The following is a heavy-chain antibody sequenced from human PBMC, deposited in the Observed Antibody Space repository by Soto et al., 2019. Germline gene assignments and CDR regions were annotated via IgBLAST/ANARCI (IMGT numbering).Heavy chain of an antibody. D-gene: IGHD2-2*01. CDR1: GFSLSTSGVG. J-gene: IGHJ1*01. CDR2: IYWDDDK. Sequence: SGPTLVNPTQTLTLTCTFSGFSLSTSGVGVGWIRQPPGKALEWLALIYWDDDKRYSPSLKSRLTITKDTSKNQVVLTMTNMDPVDTATYYCAHSRGYCSSTSCETAEYFQHWGQGTLVTVSS. V-gene: IGHV2-5*02. CDR3: AHSRGYCSSTSCETAEYFQH.